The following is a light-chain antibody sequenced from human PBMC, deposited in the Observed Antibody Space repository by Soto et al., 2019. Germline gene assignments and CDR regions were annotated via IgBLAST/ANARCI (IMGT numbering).Light chain of an antibody. CDR3: QQYGSSLWT. V-gene: IGKV3-20*01. Sequence: EIVLTQSPGTLSLSPGERATLSCRASQSVSSSYLAWYQQKPGQAPRLLIYGASSRATGIPDRFSGSGSGTDFTLTISRLEPEDFAVYYCQQYGSSLWTFGQGTGVDIK. CDR2: GAS. CDR1: QSVSSSY. J-gene: IGKJ1*01.